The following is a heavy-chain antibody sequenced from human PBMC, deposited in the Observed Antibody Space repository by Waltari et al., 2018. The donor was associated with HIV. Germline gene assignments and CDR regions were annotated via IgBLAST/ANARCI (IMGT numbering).Heavy chain of an antibody. D-gene: IGHD3-10*01. CDR3: ARGFVSTPGGLYYYGMDV. CDR2: ISNSGSTM. V-gene: IGHV3-11*01. J-gene: IGHJ6*02. Sequence: GGLVKPGGYLRLSCAASGFTFSDYYMSWFRQAPGKGLEWVSYISNSGSTMYYADSLKGRFTISRDNAKSSLYLQLSSLRAEDTAVYYCARGFVSTPGGLYYYGMDVWGQGTTVTVSS. CDR1: GFTFSDYY.